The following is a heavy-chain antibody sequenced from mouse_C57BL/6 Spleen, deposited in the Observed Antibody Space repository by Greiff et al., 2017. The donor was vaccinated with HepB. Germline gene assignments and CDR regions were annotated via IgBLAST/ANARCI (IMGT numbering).Heavy chain of an antibody. CDR2: ISNGGGST. CDR1: GFTFSDYY. CDR3: ARPYGYSDAMDY. V-gene: IGHV5-12*01. J-gene: IGHJ4*01. D-gene: IGHD2-2*01. Sequence: EVKLMESGGGLVQPGGSLKLSCAASGFTFSDYYMYWVRQTPEKRLEWVAYISNGGGSTYYPDTVKGRFTISRDNAKNTLYLQMSRLTSEDTAMYYCARPYGYSDAMDYWGQGTSVTVSS.